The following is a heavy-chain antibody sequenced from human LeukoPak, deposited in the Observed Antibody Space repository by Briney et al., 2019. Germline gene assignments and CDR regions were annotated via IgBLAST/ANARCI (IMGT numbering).Heavy chain of an antibody. CDR1: GGSFSGYY. D-gene: IGHD1-26*01. CDR2: INHSGST. CDR3: ARVAGLWGFDP. V-gene: IGHV4-34*01. Sequence: TSETLSLTCAVYGGSFSGYYWSWIRQPPGKGLEWIGEINHSGSTNYNPSLKSRVTISVDTSKNQFSLKLGSVTAADAAVYYCARVAGLWGFDPWGQGTLVTVSS. J-gene: IGHJ5*02.